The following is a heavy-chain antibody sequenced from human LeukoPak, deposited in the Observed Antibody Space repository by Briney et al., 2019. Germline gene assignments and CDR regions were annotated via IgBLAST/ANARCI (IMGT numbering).Heavy chain of an antibody. D-gene: IGHD6-13*01. J-gene: IGHJ4*02. V-gene: IGHV3-23*01. CDR3: AKAAHFGPRIAAAGSHFDY. Sequence: QPGGSLRLSCAASGFTFSSYAMSWDRQAPGKGLEWVSAISGSGGSTYYADSVKGRFTISRDNSKNTLYLQMNSLRAEDTAVYYCAKAAHFGPRIAAAGSHFDYWGQGTLVTVYS. CDR2: ISGSGGST. CDR1: GFTFSSYA.